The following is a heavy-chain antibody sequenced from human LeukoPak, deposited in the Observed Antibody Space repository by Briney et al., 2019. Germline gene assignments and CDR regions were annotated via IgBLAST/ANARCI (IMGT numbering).Heavy chain of an antibody. CDR2: ISGSGMLT. J-gene: IGHJ3*01. D-gene: IGHD3-22*01. Sequence: GGSLRLSCTASGFSFGSYAMSWVRQAPGKGLEWVSSISGSGMLTYYADSVKGRFTISRDNSKNTLYLQMSSLRAEDTATFYCAKFYYDSSGRGNDAFDVWGQGTMVTVSS. CDR3: AKFYYDSSGRGNDAFDV. CDR1: GFSFGSYA. V-gene: IGHV3-23*01.